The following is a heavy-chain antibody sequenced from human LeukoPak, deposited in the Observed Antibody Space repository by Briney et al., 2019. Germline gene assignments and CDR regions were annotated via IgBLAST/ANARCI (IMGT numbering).Heavy chain of an antibody. V-gene: IGHV3-21*01. Sequence: GGSLRLSCAASGFTFSSYSMNWVRQAPWKGLEWVSSISSSSSYIYYADSVKGRFTISRDNAKNSLYLQMNSLRAEDTAVYYCARGLIPAATYYFDYWGQGTLVTVSS. D-gene: IGHD2-2*01. CDR3: ARGLIPAATYYFDY. CDR1: GFTFSSYS. CDR2: ISSSSSYI. J-gene: IGHJ4*02.